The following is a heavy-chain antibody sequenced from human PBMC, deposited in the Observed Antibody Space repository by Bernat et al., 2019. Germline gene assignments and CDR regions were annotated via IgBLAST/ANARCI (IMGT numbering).Heavy chain of an antibody. CDR1: GFTFSSYS. J-gene: IGHJ4*02. Sequence: EVQLVESGGGLVKPGGSLRLSCAASGFTFSSYSMNWVRQAPGKGLEWVSSISSSSSYIYYADSVKGRFTISRDNAKNSLYLQMNSLRAEDTAVYYCAREVVVPVNDDYWGQGTLVTVSS. CDR3: AREVVVPVNDDY. CDR2: ISSSSSYI. D-gene: IGHD2-2*01. V-gene: IGHV3-21*01.